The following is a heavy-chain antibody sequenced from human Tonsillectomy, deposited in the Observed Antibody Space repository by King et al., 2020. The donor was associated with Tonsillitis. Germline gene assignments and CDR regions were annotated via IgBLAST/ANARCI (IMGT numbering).Heavy chain of an antibody. D-gene: IGHD6-19*01. Sequence: QLVQSGGGLVQPGGSLRLSCAASGFTFSSYWMSWVRQAPGKGLEWVANIKQDGSEKYYVDSVKGRFTISRDNAKNSVSLQMNSLRAEDTAVYYCARESSGWSGTEYYYYYYGMDVWGQGTTVTVSS. V-gene: IGHV3-7*03. CDR2: IKQDGSEK. CDR3: ARESSGWSGTEYYYYYYGMDV. CDR1: GFTFSSYW. J-gene: IGHJ6*02.